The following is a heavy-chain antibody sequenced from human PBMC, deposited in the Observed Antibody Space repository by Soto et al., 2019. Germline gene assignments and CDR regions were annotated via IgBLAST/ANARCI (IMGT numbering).Heavy chain of an antibody. D-gene: IGHD1-26*01. V-gene: IGHV3-23*01. CDR3: GSDRSYYDAFDI. CDR2: IRGSGGST. CDR1: GFTFSSYA. J-gene: IGHJ3*02. Sequence: GGSLRLSCAASGFTFSSYAMSWVRQAPGKGLEWVSAIRGSGGSTYYADSVKGRFTISRDNSKNTLYLQMNSLRAEDTALYYCGSDRSYYDAFDIWGQGTMVTVSS.